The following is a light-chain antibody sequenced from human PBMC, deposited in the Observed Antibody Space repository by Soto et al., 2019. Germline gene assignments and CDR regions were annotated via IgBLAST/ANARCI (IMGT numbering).Light chain of an antibody. CDR3: ETWNSTIHAV. Sequence: QPVLTQSSSASASLGSSVKLTCTLSSGHSTYIIAWHQQQPEKAPRYLMKVEGSGRDNQGSGVPNRFSGSSSGADRDLTISSLQFEDEADYYCETWNSTIHAVFGGGTQLTVL. CDR2: VEGSGRD. J-gene: IGLJ7*01. CDR1: SGHSTYI. V-gene: IGLV4-60*02.